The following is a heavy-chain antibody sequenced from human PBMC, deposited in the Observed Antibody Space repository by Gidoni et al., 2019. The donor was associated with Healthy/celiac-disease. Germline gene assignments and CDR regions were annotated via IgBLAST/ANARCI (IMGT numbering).Heavy chain of an antibody. CDR3: ARNEGVRG. J-gene: IGHJ3*01. CDR1: GFTFRSYW. CDR2: IKQDGSEK. Sequence: EVQLVESGGGLVQPGGSLRLACAASGFTFRSYWMGWVRQAPGQGLEWVANIKQDGSEKYYVDSVKGRFTISRDNAKNSLYLQMNSLRAEDTAVYYCARNEGVRGWGQGTMVTVSS. D-gene: IGHD3-10*01. V-gene: IGHV3-7*01.